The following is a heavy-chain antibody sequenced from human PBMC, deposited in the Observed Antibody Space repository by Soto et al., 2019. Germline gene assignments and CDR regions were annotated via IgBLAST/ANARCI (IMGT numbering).Heavy chain of an antibody. J-gene: IGHJ6*02. CDR3: AAADEGWKLALDV. CDR1: EFTFTSST. D-gene: IGHD3-3*02. CDR2: IVVGSGNT. Sequence: SVKVSCKASEFTFTSSTVQWVRQARGQRLEWIGWIVVGSGNTNYAQKFQERVTITRDMSTSTAYMELSSLRSEDTAVYYCAAADEGWKLALDVWGQGTTGTVSS. V-gene: IGHV1-58*01.